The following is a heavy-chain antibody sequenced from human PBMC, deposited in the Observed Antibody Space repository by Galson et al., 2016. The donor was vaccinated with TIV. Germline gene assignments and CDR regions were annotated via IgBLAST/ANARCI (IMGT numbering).Heavy chain of an antibody. CDR1: GYSFTDYY. V-gene: IGHV1-2*02. CDR2: VNPKSGDT. J-gene: IGHJ4*02. D-gene: IGHD3/OR15-3a*01. Sequence: SVKVSCKASGYSFTDYYIHWVRQAPGQGFEWMGWVNPKSGDTNYAQKFQGRVVMTRDTSINTAYMELSRLRSDDTAVYYCARDGLDMTTAVALPDYWGQGTLVTVSS. CDR3: ARDGLDMTTAVALPDY.